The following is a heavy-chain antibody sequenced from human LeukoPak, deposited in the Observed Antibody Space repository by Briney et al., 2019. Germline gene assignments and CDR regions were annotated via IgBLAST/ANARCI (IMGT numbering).Heavy chain of an antibody. J-gene: IGHJ4*02. D-gene: IGHD6-19*01. V-gene: IGHV3-23*01. CDR1: GFTFSSYD. CDR2: ISGSGSNT. CDR3: AKGAMAVAATGRLDY. Sequence: GGSLRLSCAASGFTFSSYDMSWVRQAPGKGLEWISTISGSGSNTYYADSVKGRFTISRDTSKNTLYLQMNSLRAEDAAVYYCAKGAMAVAATGRLDYRGPGTLVTVSS.